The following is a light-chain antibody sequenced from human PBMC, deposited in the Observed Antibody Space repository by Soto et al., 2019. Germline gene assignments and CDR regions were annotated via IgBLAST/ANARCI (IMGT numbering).Light chain of an antibody. V-gene: IGKV3-15*01. Sequence: EIVMTQSPATLSVSPGERATLSCRASQSVSSNLAWYQQKPGQAPRLLIYGASTRATGIPARFSGSGSGREFTLTISSLRSEDFAVYYCQQYNNWPPLTFGGVTKVEIK. CDR1: QSVSSN. CDR2: GAS. J-gene: IGKJ4*01. CDR3: QQYNNWPPLT.